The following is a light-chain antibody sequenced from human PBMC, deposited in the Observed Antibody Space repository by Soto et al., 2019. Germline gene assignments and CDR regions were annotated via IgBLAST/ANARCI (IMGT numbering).Light chain of an antibody. V-gene: IGKV3D-20*02. J-gene: IGKJ4*01. CDR2: DAF. Sequence: EIVLTQSPGTLSLSPGERATLSCRASQSVSSSYLAWYQQRPGQAPRLLIYDAFTRATGIPARFSGTGSGTDFTLTISSLEPEDFAVYYCQQRSDWPPLTFGGGTKVDIK. CDR1: QSVSSSY. CDR3: QQRSDWPPLT.